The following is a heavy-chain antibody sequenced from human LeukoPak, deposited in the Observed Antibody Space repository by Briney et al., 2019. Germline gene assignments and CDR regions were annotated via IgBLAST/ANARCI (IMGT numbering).Heavy chain of an antibody. J-gene: IGHJ3*02. V-gene: IGHV4-39*01. Sequence: SETLSLTCTVSGGSISSSTYYWGWIRQPPGKGLEWIGSIYYSGSTYHNPSLKSRVTISVDTSKNQFSLKLTSVTAADTAVYYCAGGYSSGWYGAAFGIWGQGTMVTVSS. CDR3: AGGYSSGWYGAAFGI. D-gene: IGHD6-19*01. CDR1: GGSISSSTYY. CDR2: IYYSGST.